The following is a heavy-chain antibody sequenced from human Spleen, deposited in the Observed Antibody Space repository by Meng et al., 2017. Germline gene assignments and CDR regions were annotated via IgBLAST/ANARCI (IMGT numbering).Heavy chain of an antibody. D-gene: IGHD2-21*01. V-gene: IGHV4-30-4*01. CDR2: IYNSGST. CDR1: GGSISSGDYY. J-gene: IGHJ4*02. Sequence: QVQLQESGPGLVKPSQTLLLTGTVSGGSISSGDYYWSWIRQPPGKGLEWIGYIYNSGSTYYNPSLKSRVTISVDTSKNQFSLKLRFVTAADTAVYYCAREGRSHQVGVSVYWGQGNLVTVSS. CDR3: AREGRSHQVGVSVY.